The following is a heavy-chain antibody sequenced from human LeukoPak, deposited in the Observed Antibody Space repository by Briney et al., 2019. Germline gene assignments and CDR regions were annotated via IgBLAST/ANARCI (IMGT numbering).Heavy chain of an antibody. D-gene: IGHD2-21*02. CDR2: INSDGSST. J-gene: IGHJ4*02. CDR1: GFTFSSYW. V-gene: IGHV3-74*01. Sequence: PGGSLRLSCAASGFTFSSYWMHWVRHAPGKGLVWVSRINSDGSSTIYADSVKGRFTISRDNAKNTLYLQMNSLRAEDTAVYYCARSTASGNFDYWGQGTLVTVSS. CDR3: ARSTASGNFDY.